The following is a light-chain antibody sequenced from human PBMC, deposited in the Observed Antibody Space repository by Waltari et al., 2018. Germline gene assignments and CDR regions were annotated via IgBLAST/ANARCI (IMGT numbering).Light chain of an antibody. V-gene: IGLV2-14*03. J-gene: IGLJ1*01. CDR3: SSYTTTSTYV. CDR2: DVN. CDR1: SSDIGRYYY. Sequence: QSALTQPASVSGSPGQSITISCTGTSSDIGRYYYVSWYQHHPGKAPKLMIFDVNERPSGVSTRFSGSKSGNAASLTISGLQAEDEAHYYCSSYTTTSTYVFGTGTKVTVL.